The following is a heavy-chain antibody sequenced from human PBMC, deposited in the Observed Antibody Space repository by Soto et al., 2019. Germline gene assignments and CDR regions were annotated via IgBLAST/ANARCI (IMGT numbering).Heavy chain of an antibody. Sequence: PSETLSLTCTVSGGSISSYYWSWIRQSAGKGLEWIGRIYTSGSTNYNPSLKSRVTMSVDTSENQFSLKVSSVTAADTAVYYCARGIGSSSESWFDPWGQGTLVTVSS. D-gene: IGHD2-2*01. CDR1: GGSISSYY. V-gene: IGHV4-4*07. J-gene: IGHJ5*02. CDR3: ARGIGSSSESWFDP. CDR2: IYTSGST.